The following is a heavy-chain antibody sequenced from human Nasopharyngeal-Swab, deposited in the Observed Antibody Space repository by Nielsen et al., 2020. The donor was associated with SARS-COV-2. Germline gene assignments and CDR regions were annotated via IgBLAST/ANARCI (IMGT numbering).Heavy chain of an antibody. CDR2: IYYSGST. Sequence: SETLSPTFPVSGGSIRSSSYYWGWIRQPPGKGLEWIGSIYYSGSTYYNPSLKSRVTISVDTSKNQFSLKLSSVTAADTAVYYCARGDPEKDTAIGVYFDYWGQGTLVTVSS. V-gene: IGHV4-39*01. J-gene: IGHJ4*02. D-gene: IGHD5-18*01. CDR3: ARGDPEKDTAIGVYFDY. CDR1: GGSIRSSSYY.